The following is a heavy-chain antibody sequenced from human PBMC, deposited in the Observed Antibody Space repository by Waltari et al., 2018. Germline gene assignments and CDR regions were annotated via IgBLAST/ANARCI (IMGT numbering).Heavy chain of an antibody. D-gene: IGHD6-19*01. Sequence: QVQLQESGPGLVKPSGTLSLTCGVSRGSPSNINLWNWIRQAPGEGLEWLGEIHRTGSRNYNPPLKSRLTMSVDKSNSQVSMRLKSVTAADTAVYYCATSSFVAVLDSWGQGTLVTVSS. CDR2: IHRTGSR. CDR3: ATSSFVAVLDS. V-gene: IGHV4-4*02. CDR1: RGSPSNINL. J-gene: IGHJ4*02.